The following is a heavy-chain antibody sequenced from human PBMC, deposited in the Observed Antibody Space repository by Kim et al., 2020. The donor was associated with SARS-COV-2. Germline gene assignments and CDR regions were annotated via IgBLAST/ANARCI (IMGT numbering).Heavy chain of an antibody. J-gene: IGHJ3*02. V-gene: IGHV2-5*02. D-gene: IGHD3-10*01. CDR3: AHRREVLLWFGELFRRDAFDI. CDR1: GFSLSTSGVG. CDR2: IYWDDDK. Sequence: SGPTLVKPTQTLTLTCTFSGFSLSTSGVGVGWIRQPPGKALEWLALIYWDDDKRYSPSLKSRLTITKDTSKNQVVLTMTNMDPVDTATYYCAHRREVLLWFGELFRRDAFDIWGQGTMVTVSS.